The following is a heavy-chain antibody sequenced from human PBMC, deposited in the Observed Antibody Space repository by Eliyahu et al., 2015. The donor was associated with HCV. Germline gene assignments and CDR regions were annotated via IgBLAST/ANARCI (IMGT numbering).Heavy chain of an antibody. D-gene: IGHD2-21*02. CDR2: IYWDDNK. V-gene: IGHV2-5*02. CDR3: ARMVTTGSLGWFDP. J-gene: IGHJ5*02. CDR1: GFSLSNSGVA. Sequence: QITLRESGPTLVEPTQTLTMTCTFSGFSLSNSGVAVGWIRQPPGKALEWLALIYWDDNKRYSPSLGSRLTITKDTSINQVVLTMTNMGPVDTATYYCARMVTTGSLGWFDPWGQGTLVTVSS.